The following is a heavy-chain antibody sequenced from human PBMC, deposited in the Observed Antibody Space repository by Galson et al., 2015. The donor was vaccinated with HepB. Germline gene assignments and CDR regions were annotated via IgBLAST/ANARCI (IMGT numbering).Heavy chain of an antibody. V-gene: IGHV1-18*01. Sequence: QSGAEVKKPGTSVKVSCKASGNTFTSYGISWVRQAPGQGLEWMGWISAYNGNTNYAQKLQGRVTMTTDTSTSTAYMELRSLRSDDTAVYYCARELYYDFWSVRYGMDVWGQGTTVTVSS. D-gene: IGHD3-3*01. J-gene: IGHJ6*02. CDR3: ARELYYDFWSVRYGMDV. CDR2: ISAYNGNT. CDR1: GNTFTSYG.